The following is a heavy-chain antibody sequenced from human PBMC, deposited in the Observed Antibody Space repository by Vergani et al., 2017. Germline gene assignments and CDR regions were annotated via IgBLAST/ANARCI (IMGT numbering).Heavy chain of an antibody. Sequence: EVQLVESGGGLVQPGRSLRLSCAASGFTFDDYAMHWVRQAPGKGLEWVSGSSWNSGSIGYADSVKGRFTISRDNAKNSLYLQMNSLRAEDTALYYCAKDAYSSSWPHFDYWGQGTLVTVSS. D-gene: IGHD6-13*01. J-gene: IGHJ4*02. V-gene: IGHV3-9*01. CDR1: GFTFDDYA. CDR3: AKDAYSSSWPHFDY. CDR2: SSWNSGSI.